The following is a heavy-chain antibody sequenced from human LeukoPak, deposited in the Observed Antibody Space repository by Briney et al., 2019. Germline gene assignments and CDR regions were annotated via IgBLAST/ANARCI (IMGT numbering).Heavy chain of an antibody. J-gene: IGHJ4*02. CDR2: IYYSGRT. D-gene: IGHD3-10*01. Sequence: PRTLSLTSTVSGGSTSNDDNYWTWIRLPPGKGLEWIGFIYYSGRTKYNPSLTSRVTMPVDTSKNQFSLKMRSVTAAETAVYYCARRAVGDWVDYWGQGTLLTVSS. CDR1: GGSTSNDDNY. V-gene: IGHV4-30-4*01. CDR3: ARRAVGDWVDY.